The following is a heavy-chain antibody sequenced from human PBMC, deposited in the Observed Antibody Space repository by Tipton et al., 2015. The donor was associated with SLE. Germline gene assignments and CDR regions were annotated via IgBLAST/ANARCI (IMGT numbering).Heavy chain of an antibody. Sequence: TLSLTCTVSCGSVSGDYWSWIRQPPGRGLAWIGYIYNSGTTLYNPSLKSRVTISVDTSKNQFSLKVTSATAADTAVYYCAREISGGETYWGQGTLVTVSS. J-gene: IGHJ4*02. CDR3: AREISGGETY. CDR1: CGSVSGDY. D-gene: IGHD3-10*01. V-gene: IGHV4-4*08. CDR2: IYNSGTT.